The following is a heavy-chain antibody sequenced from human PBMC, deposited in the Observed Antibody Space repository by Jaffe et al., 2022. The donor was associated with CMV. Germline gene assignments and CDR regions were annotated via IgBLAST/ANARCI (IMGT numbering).Heavy chain of an antibody. J-gene: IGHJ4*02. CDR3: AQTSAGGPFDY. CDR2: IYYSGST. Sequence: QLQLQESGPGLVKPSETLSLTCTVSGGSISSSSYYWGWIRQPPGKGLEWIGSIYYSGSTYYNPSLKSRVTISVDTSKNQFSLKLSSVTAADTAVYYCAQTSAGGPFDYWGQGTLVTVSS. V-gene: IGHV4-39*01. CDR1: GGSISSSSYY.